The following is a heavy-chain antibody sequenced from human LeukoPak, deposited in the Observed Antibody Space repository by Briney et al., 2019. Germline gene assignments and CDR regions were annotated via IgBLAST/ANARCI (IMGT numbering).Heavy chain of an antibody. CDR1: GYTFPNYD. Sequence: GASVKVSCKASGYTFPNYDINWVRQAPGQGLEWMGWMNPYSGNTGSAQNFQGRVTMTTDTAIHTAYMELSGLTSDDTAVYYCAREGGSGYSYYFDSWGQGTLVTVSS. D-gene: IGHD3-22*01. V-gene: IGHV1-8*01. CDR3: AREGGSGYSYYFDS. J-gene: IGHJ4*02. CDR2: MNPYSGNT.